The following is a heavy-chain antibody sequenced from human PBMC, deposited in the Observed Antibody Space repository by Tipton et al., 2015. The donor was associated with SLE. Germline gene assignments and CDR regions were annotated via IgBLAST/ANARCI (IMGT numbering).Heavy chain of an antibody. J-gene: IGHJ1*01. CDR1: GFTVSSNY. Sequence: SLRLSCVASGFTVSSNYMSWVHQAPGKGLDWVSVLYSGGSTYYADSVKGRFTISRDSTKNTLYLQMNSLRVEDTAVYYCARVSVAGTFGGDFQVWGQGTLVTVAS. CDR2: LYSGGST. V-gene: IGHV3-66*02. D-gene: IGHD3-16*01. CDR3: ARVSVAGTFGGDFQV.